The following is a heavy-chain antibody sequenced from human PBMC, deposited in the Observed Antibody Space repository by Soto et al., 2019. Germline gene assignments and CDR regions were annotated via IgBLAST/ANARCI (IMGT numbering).Heavy chain of an antibody. V-gene: IGHV3-30*18. CDR3: AKSFGTIFAVY. Sequence: GGSLRLSCXASGFTFSSYGMYWVRQAPGKGLEWVAVISYDGSNKYYADSVKGRFTISRDNSKNTLYLQMNSLRAEDTAVYYCAKSFGTIFAVYWGQGTLVTVSS. D-gene: IGHD3-3*01. CDR1: GFTFSSYG. J-gene: IGHJ4*02. CDR2: ISYDGSNK.